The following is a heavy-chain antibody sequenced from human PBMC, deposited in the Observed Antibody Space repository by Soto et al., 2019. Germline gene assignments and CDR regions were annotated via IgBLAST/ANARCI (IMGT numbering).Heavy chain of an antibody. D-gene: IGHD6-13*01. Sequence: SETLSLTCTVAGGSIRSSSYYWGWIRQPPGKGLEWIGSIYYSGSTYYNPSLKSRVTISVDTSKNHFSLKLSSVTAADTAVYYCASSHAGAHITAAVHWGQGTLVTVSS. CDR3: ASSHAGAHITAAVH. CDR1: GGSIRSSSYY. CDR2: IYYSGST. J-gene: IGHJ4*02. V-gene: IGHV4-39*02.